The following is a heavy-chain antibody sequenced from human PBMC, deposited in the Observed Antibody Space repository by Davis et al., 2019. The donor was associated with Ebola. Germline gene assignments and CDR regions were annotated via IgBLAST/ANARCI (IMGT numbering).Heavy chain of an antibody. CDR2: FKHNADGSTTI. Sequence: GESLKISCAASGFTFTDAWMAWVRQAPGKGLEWVGRFKHNADGSTTIDYAAPVKDRFTISKDYSKTTLFLQMNSLNNEDTAVYYCSWYSSAWYIGFWGQGTLVTVSS. CDR1: GFTFTDAW. D-gene: IGHD6-13*01. V-gene: IGHV3-15*01. J-gene: IGHJ4*02. CDR3: SWYSSAWYIGF.